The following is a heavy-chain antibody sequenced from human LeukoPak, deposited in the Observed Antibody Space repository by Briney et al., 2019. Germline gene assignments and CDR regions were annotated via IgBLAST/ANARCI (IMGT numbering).Heavy chain of an antibody. V-gene: IGHV4-59*01. J-gene: IGHJ3*02. D-gene: IGHD3-10*01. Sequence: PSETLSLTCTVSGGSISIYYWSWIRQPPGKGLEWIGYIYYSGSTNYNPSLKSRVTIPVDTSKKQFSLKLSSVTAADTAVYYCARERVVRGVIARDDAFDIWGQGTMVTVSS. CDR3: ARERVVRGVIARDDAFDI. CDR2: IYYSGST. CDR1: GGSISIYY.